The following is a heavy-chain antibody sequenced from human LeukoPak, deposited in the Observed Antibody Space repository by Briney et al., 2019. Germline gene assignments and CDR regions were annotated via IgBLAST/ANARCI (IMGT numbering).Heavy chain of an antibody. J-gene: IGHJ4*02. CDR1: GLTFNSYA. V-gene: IGHV3-23*01. CDR3: AKAGYCSGGSCYSVDY. Sequence: GGSLRLSCAASGLTFNSYAMSWVRQAPGKALEWVSAISGRGDSTYYPDSVKGWFTISRDNFKNTLYLQMNSLRAEDTAVYYCAKAGYCSGGSCYSVDYWGQGTLVTVSS. CDR2: ISGRGDST. D-gene: IGHD2-15*01.